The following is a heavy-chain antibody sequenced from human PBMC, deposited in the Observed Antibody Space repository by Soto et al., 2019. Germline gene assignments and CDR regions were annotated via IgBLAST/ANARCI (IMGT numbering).Heavy chain of an antibody. Sequence: SETLSLTCTVSGGSISNYYWSWIRQPPGKGLEWIGYIYFSGSTNYNPSLKSRVTLSVDTSKNQFSLKLSSVTAADTAVYYCARRYGGAVDYWGQGTLVTLSS. CDR1: GGSISNYY. V-gene: IGHV4-59*08. J-gene: IGHJ4*02. CDR2: IYFSGST. CDR3: ARRYGGAVDY. D-gene: IGHD3-10*01.